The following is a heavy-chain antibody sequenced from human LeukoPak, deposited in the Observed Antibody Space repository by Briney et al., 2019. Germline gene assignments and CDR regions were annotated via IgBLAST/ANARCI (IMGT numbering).Heavy chain of an antibody. J-gene: IGHJ4*02. CDR1: GGSISSSSYY. Sequence: SETLSLTCTVSGGSISSSSYYWGWIRQPPGKGLEWIGSIYYSGSTYYNPSLKSRVTISVDTSKNQFSLKLSSVTAADTAVYYCARGTRSIAVAGEIDYWGQGTLVTVSS. D-gene: IGHD6-19*01. CDR2: IYYSGST. CDR3: ARGTRSIAVAGEIDY. V-gene: IGHV4-39*07.